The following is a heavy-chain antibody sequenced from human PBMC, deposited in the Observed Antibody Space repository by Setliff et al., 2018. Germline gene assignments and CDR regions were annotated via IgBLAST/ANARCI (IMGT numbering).Heavy chain of an antibody. D-gene: IGHD3-22*01. V-gene: IGHV3-66*03. Sequence: ETLSLTCTVSGGSISSSSYYWGWIRQPPGKGLEWISYIRTSDWVYDADSVKGRFTISRDNSKNTLYLQMNSLRAEDTAVYYCAKDGYYYDSSGYFFDYWGQGTLVTVSS. CDR1: GGSISSSSYY. CDR3: AKDGYYYDSSGYFFDY. CDR2: IRTSDWV. J-gene: IGHJ4*02.